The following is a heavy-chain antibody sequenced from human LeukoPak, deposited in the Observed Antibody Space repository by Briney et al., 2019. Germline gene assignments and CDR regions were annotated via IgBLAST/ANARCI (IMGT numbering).Heavy chain of an antibody. V-gene: IGHV3-33*01. CDR1: GFTFSSYG. CDR3: ARDDGSGSYIDY. D-gene: IGHD1-26*01. J-gene: IGHJ4*02. CDR2: IWYDGSNK. Sequence: GRSLRLSCAAPGFTFSSYGMHWVRQAPGKGLEWAAVIWYDGSNKYYADSVKGRFTISRDNSKNTLYLQMNSLRAEDTAVYYCARDDGSGSYIDYWGQGTLVTVSS.